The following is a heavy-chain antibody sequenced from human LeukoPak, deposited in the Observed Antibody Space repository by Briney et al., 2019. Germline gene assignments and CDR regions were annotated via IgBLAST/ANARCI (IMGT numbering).Heavy chain of an antibody. Sequence: GGSLRLSCAASGFTFSSYAMSWVRQAPGKGLEWVPAISGSGGSTYYADSVKGRFTISRDNSKNTLYLQMNSLRAEDTAVYYCARERYYYDSSGYYYFDYWGQGTLVTVSS. V-gene: IGHV3-23*01. D-gene: IGHD3-22*01. CDR2: ISGSGGST. CDR3: ARERYYYDSSGYYYFDY. CDR1: GFTFSSYA. J-gene: IGHJ4*02.